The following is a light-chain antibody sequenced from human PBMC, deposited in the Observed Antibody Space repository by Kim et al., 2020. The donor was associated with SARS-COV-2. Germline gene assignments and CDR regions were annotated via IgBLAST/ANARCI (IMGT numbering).Light chain of an antibody. CDR2: YVS. V-gene: IGLV2-14*03. CDR3: SSYTSSSTLV. CDR1: SSTVGGYNY. Sequence: QSITITCTRTSSTVGGYNYATWYQHHPGKAPKLMIYYVSKRPSEVSNRFSGSKSGNTASLTSSGLQAEDEADYYCSSYTSSSTLVFGGGTQLTVL. J-gene: IGLJ3*02.